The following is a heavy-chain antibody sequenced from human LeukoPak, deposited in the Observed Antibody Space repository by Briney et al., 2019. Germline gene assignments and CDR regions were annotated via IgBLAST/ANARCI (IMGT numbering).Heavy chain of an antibody. J-gene: IGHJ3*02. D-gene: IGHD3-22*01. CDR3: ARGRIVMYYDSSGYRLAFDI. Sequence: ASVKVSCKASGYTFISYDINWVRQATGQGLEWMGWMNPNSGNTGYAQKFQGRVTMTRNTSISTAYMELSSLRSEDTAVYYCARGRIVMYYDSSGYRLAFDIWGQGTMVTVSS. V-gene: IGHV1-8*01. CDR1: GYTFISYD. CDR2: MNPNSGNT.